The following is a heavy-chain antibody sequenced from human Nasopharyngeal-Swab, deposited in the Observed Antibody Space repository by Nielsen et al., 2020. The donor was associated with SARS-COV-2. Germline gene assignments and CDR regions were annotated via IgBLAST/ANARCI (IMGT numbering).Heavy chain of an antibody. D-gene: IGHD6-13*01. CDR3: ARDLIAAAGNYYGMDV. CDR1: GYTFTSYA. Sequence: ASVKVSCKASGYTFTSYAMHWVRQAPGQRLEWMGWINAGNGNTKYSQKFQGRVTMTRDTSTSTVYMELSSLRSEDTAVYYCARDLIAAAGNYYGMDVWGQGTTVTVSS. CDR2: INAGNGNT. V-gene: IGHV1-3*01. J-gene: IGHJ6*02.